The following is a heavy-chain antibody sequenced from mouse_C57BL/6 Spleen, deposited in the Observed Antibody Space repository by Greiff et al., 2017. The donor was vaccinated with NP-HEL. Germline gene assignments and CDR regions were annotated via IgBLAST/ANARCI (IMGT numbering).Heavy chain of an antibody. CDR3: ARHEGDYYGSSYRDYAMDY. D-gene: IGHD1-1*01. CDR1: GYTFTEYT. J-gene: IGHJ4*01. V-gene: IGHV1-62-2*01. CDR2: FYPGSGSI. Sequence: VQLQQSGAELVKPGASVKLSCKASGYTFTEYTIHWVKQRSGQGLEWIGWFYPGSGSIKYNEKFKDKATLTADKSSSTVYMELSRLTSGDSAVYFCARHEGDYYGSSYRDYAMDYWGQGTSVTVSS.